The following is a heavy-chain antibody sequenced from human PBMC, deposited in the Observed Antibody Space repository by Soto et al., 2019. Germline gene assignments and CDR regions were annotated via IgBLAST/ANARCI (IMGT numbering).Heavy chain of an antibody. D-gene: IGHD5-18*01. Sequence: GASVKVSCKASGGTFSSYAISWVRQAPGQGLEWMGGIIPIFGTANYAQKFQGRVTITADESTSTAYMELSSLRSEDTAVYYCARGWGTAMVRTYYYGMDVWGQGTTVTVSS. J-gene: IGHJ6*02. CDR2: IIPIFGTA. V-gene: IGHV1-69*13. CDR1: GGTFSSYA. CDR3: ARGWGTAMVRTYYYGMDV.